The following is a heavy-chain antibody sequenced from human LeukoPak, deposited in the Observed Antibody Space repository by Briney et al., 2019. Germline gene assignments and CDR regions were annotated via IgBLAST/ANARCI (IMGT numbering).Heavy chain of an antibody. Sequence: SSETLSLTCTVSGGSISSSSYYWSWIRQPPGKGLEWIGEINHSGSTNYNPSLKSRVTISVDTSKNQFSLKLSSVTAADTAVYYCARGSRDLYYYDSSGYLDYWGQGTLVTVSS. CDR2: INHSGST. D-gene: IGHD3-22*01. CDR3: ARGSRDLYYYDSSGYLDY. CDR1: GGSISSSSYY. J-gene: IGHJ4*02. V-gene: IGHV4-39*07.